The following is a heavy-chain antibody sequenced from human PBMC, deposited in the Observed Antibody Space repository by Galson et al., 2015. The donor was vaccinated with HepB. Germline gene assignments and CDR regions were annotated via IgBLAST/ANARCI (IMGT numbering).Heavy chain of an antibody. D-gene: IGHD2-8*02. CDR3: TQDQFSTGRVRLDY. V-gene: IGHV3-23*01. CDR2: ISATGRST. Sequence: LRLSCAASGFTFSNHAMNWVRQAPGKGLEWVPGISATGRSTYYAGSVKGRFTISRDNSKNTLYLQMNSLRAEDTALYYCTQDQFSTGRVRLDYWGQGTVVTVSS. CDR1: GFTFSNHA. J-gene: IGHJ4*02.